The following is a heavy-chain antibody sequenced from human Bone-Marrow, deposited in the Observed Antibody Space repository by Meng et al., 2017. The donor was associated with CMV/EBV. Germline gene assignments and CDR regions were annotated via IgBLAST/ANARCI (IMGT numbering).Heavy chain of an antibody. Sequence: ASVKVSCKASGGTFSSYAISWVRQAPGQGLEWMGWMNPNSGNTGYAQKFQGRVTMTRNTSISTAYMELSSLRSEDTAVYYCARGLTDSSGWYYYYYYGMDFWGQGTMVTVSS. V-gene: IGHV1-8*02. D-gene: IGHD6-19*01. CDR1: GGTFSSYA. J-gene: IGHJ6*02. CDR2: MNPNSGNT. CDR3: ARGLTDSSGWYYYYYYGMDF.